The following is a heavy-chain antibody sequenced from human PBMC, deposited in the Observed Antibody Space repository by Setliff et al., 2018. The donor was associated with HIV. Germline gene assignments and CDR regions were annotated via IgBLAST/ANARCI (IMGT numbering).Heavy chain of an antibody. D-gene: IGHD2-15*01. CDR3: ARSSLHCGGGSCYLTWFDP. V-gene: IGHV4-34*01. CDR1: GGSFSGKY. CDR2: INHSANT. Sequence: SATLSLTCAVYGGSFSGKYWNWIRQPPGKGLEWIGEINHSANTNYSPSLKSRVTISVDTSKNQFSLKLNSVTAADTAVYYCARSSLHCGGGSCYLTWFDPWGQGTLVTVSS. J-gene: IGHJ5*02.